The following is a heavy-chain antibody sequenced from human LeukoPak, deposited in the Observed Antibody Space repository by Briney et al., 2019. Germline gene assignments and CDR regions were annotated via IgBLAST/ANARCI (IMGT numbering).Heavy chain of an antibody. CDR3: AKDGIVGWALPGYMDV. Sequence: GGSLRLSCAASGFTFSSYGMHWVRQAPGKGLEWVAFIRYDGSNKYYADSVKGRFTISRDNSKNTLYLQMNSLRAEDTAVYYCAKDGIVGWALPGYMDVWGKGTTVTISS. V-gene: IGHV3-30*02. CDR2: IRYDGSNK. CDR1: GFTFSSYG. J-gene: IGHJ6*03. D-gene: IGHD1-26*01.